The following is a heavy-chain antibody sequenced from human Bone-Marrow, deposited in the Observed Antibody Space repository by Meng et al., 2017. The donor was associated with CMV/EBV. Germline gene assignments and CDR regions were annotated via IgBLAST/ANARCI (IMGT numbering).Heavy chain of an antibody. D-gene: IGHD3-10*01. J-gene: IGHJ5*02. CDR1: GYTFTSYD. CDR2: IIPIFGTA. V-gene: IGHV1-69*05. CDR3: ARVYYGSGNDNLGA. Sequence: SVKVSCKASGYTFTSYDINWVRQAPGQGLEWMGGIIPIFGTANYAQKFQGRVTITTDESTSTAYMELSSLRSEDTAVYYCARVYYGSGNDNLGAWGQGTLVTVSS.